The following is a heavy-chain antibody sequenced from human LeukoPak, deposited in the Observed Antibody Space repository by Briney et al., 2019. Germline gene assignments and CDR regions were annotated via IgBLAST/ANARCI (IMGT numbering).Heavy chain of an antibody. D-gene: IGHD3-10*01. CDR2: FDPEDGET. V-gene: IGHV1-24*01. J-gene: IGHJ5*02. CDR3: ASVLLWFGEPKDWFDP. Sequence: GASVKVSCKVSGYTLTELSMHWVRQAPGKGLEWMGGFDPEDGETIYAQKFQGRVTMTRDTSISTAYMELSRLRSDDTAVYYCASVLLWFGEPKDWFDPWGQGTLVTVSS. CDR1: GYTLTELS.